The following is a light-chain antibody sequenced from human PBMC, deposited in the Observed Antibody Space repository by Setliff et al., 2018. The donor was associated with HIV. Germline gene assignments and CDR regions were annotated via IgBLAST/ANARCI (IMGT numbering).Light chain of an antibody. J-gene: IGLJ1*01. CDR2: DVR. Sequence: QSALAQPASVSGSPGQSITISCTGTNSDIGNNNFVSWYQQRPGKAPKLMIYDVRNRPPGVSSRFSGSKSGNTASLTISGLRAEDEADYYCSSYRSGNIGVFGGGTKVTVL. CDR3: SSYRSGNIGV. CDR1: NSDIGNNNF. V-gene: IGLV2-14*01.